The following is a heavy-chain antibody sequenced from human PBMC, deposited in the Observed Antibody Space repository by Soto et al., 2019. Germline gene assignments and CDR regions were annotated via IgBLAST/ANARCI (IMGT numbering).Heavy chain of an antibody. V-gene: IGHV2-5*02. D-gene: IGHD3-16*02. J-gene: IGHJ3*02. CDR2: IYWDNDK. Sequence: QITLKESAPTLVQPTQTLTLRCTFSGFSLSPVGVGVGWIRQPPGKALEWIAVIYWDNDKRYNPSLSNRLSINKYLSRNQVVVTMIHMDPVDTGTYYCAHLTITYGGVIGLDAFDIWGQGTLVTVSS. CDR3: AHLTITYGGVIGLDAFDI. CDR1: GFSLSPVGVG.